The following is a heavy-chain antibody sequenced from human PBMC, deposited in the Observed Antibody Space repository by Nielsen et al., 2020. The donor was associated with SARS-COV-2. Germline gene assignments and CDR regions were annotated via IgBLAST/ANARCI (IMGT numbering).Heavy chain of an antibody. Sequence: WIRQPPGKGLEWVSVIYSGGSSTYYADSVKGRFTISRDNSKNTLYLQMNSLRAEDTAVYYCAKLPYRDSSSWYFSYYYGMDVWGQGTTVTVSS. D-gene: IGHD6-13*01. V-gene: IGHV3-23*03. J-gene: IGHJ6*02. CDR2: IYSGGSST. CDR3: AKLPYRDSSSWYFSYYYGMDV.